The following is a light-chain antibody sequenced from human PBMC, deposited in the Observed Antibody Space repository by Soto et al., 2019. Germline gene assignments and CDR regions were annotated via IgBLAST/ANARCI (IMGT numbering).Light chain of an antibody. V-gene: IGKV4-1*01. CDR3: QQYSIYWNT. J-gene: IGKJ2*01. Sequence: DIVMTQSPDSLAVSLGERATINCKSSQSVLYNSNNKNYLAWYQQKPGQPPKLLIYLASTRESGVPDRFSGSGSGTEFTLTISSLQPDDFATYYCQQYSIYWNTFGQGTKLEIK. CDR1: QSVLYNSNNKNY. CDR2: LAS.